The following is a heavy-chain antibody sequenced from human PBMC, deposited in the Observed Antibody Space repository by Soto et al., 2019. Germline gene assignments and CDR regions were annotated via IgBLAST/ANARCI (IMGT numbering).Heavy chain of an antibody. CDR2: MNPNSGNT. V-gene: IGHV1-8*01. Sequence: GASVKVSCKASGYTFTSYDINWVRQATGQGLEWMGWMNPNSGNTGYAQKFQGRVTMTRNTSISTAYMELSSLSSEDTAVYFCARVRLYYDFWSGYLNDAFDIWGQGTMVTVSS. D-gene: IGHD3-3*01. J-gene: IGHJ3*02. CDR1: GYTFTSYD. CDR3: ARVRLYYDFWSGYLNDAFDI.